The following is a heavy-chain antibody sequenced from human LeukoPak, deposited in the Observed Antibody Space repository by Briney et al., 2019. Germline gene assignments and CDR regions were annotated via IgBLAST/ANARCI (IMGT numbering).Heavy chain of an antibody. J-gene: IGHJ4*02. CDR2: ISGSGGST. D-gene: IGHD3-22*01. V-gene: IGHV3-23*01. Sequence: GGSLRLSCAASGFTFSSYGMSWVRQAPGKGLEWVSAISGSGGSTYYADSVKGRFTISRDNSKNTLYLQMNSLRAEDTAVYYCAKALFSSGYGANDYWGQGTLVTVSS. CDR3: AKALFSSGYGANDY. CDR1: GFTFSSYG.